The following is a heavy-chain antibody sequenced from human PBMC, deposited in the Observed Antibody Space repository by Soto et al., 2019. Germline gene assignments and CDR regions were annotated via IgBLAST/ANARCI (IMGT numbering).Heavy chain of an antibody. D-gene: IGHD3-22*01. CDR2: IYYSGST. Sequence: QVQLQESGPGLVKPSQTLSLTCTVSGGSISSGGYYWSWIRQHPGKGLEWIGYIYYSGSTYYNPSLKSRVTISVDTSKNQFSLKLSSVTAADTAVYYCARVPPNYYDSSGYRLSDAFDIWGQGTMVTVSS. V-gene: IGHV4-31*03. CDR3: ARVPPNYYDSSGYRLSDAFDI. J-gene: IGHJ3*02. CDR1: GGSISSGGYY.